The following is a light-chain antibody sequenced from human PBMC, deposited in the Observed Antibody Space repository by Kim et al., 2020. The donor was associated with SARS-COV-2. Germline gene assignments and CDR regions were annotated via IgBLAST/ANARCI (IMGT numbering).Light chain of an antibody. J-gene: IGLJ3*02. CDR2: DVT. V-gene: IGLV2-14*04. CDR3: SSYTSSTTLV. CDR1: SKDVGAYNY. Sequence: GQSIPNSRTRTSKDVGAYNYVSWCQQHPRKAPKLMIYDVTKLPSGVSDRFSGSKSGNTASLSISGLQAEDEADYYCSSYTSSTTLVFGGGTQLTVL.